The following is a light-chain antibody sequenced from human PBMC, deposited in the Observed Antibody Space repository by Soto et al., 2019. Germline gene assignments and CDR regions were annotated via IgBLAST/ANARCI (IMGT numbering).Light chain of an antibody. J-gene: IGKJ4*01. CDR2: AAS. Sequence: DIQMTQSPSSLSASVGDRFTITCRASQGISTFLTWYQQKPGKAPRLLIYAASRLESGVPSRLSGSGSGTDFTLTISSLQPDDFGSYYCQQSYAYALVFGGGTKVDIK. V-gene: IGKV1-39*01. CDR3: QQSYAYALV. CDR1: QGISTF.